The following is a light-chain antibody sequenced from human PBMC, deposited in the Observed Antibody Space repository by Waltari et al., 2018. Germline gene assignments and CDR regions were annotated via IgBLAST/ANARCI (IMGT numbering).Light chain of an antibody. CDR3: MQTLQTPHT. CDR1: QSLRLINANNY. Sequence: DIVMTQSPLSLPVTPGEPASLSCRSNQSLRLINANNYLDWYVKKPGQPPQLLIYLNSNRAPGVPDRFSGSGSGTDYTLKISRVEAEDVGIYYCMQTLQTPHTLGQGTKVE. V-gene: IGKV2-28*01. CDR2: LNS. J-gene: IGKJ2*01.